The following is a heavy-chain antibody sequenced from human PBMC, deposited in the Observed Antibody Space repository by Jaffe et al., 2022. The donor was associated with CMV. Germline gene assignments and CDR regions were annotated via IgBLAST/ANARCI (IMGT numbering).Heavy chain of an antibody. D-gene: IGHD4-17*01. CDR1: GGSFSGYY. CDR2: INHSGST. CDR3: ARFYVSGDSQLDY. J-gene: IGHJ4*02. V-gene: IGHV4-34*01. Sequence: QVQLQQWGAGLLKPSETLSLTCAVYGGSFSGYYWSWIRQPPGKGLEWIGEINHSGSTNYNPSLKSRVTISVDTSKNQFSLKLSSVTAADTAVYYCARFYVSGDSQLDYWGQGTLVTVSS.